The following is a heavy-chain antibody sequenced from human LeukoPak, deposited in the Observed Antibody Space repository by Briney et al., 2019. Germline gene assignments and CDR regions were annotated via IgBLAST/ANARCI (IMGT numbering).Heavy chain of an antibody. Sequence: PGGSLRLSCVGSGFMFRDYSIGWFRQGPGKGLEWISHISGSGYSKYDADSVKGRFTISRDNAKGSVFLQMNSLRPEDTAVYYCARAVSPTDCNNLRCYFCDNWGQGTLVTVSS. CDR2: ISGSGYSK. CDR1: GFMFRDYS. J-gene: IGHJ4*02. CDR3: ARAVSPTDCNNLRCYFCDN. D-gene: IGHD2/OR15-2a*01. V-gene: IGHV3-11*04.